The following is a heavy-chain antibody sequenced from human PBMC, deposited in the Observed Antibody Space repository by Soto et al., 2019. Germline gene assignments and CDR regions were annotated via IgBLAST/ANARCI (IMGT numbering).Heavy chain of an antibody. V-gene: IGHV3-23*01. Sequence: GGSLRLSCSASGFTFSTYAMSWVRQAPGKGLEWVSAISATGAGTYYADSVKGRFTISRDNSKNTLHLQMNSLRAEDTAVYYCALRKTGSYFDYRGQGTLVTVSS. J-gene: IGHJ4*02. CDR1: GFTFSTYA. D-gene: IGHD1-26*01. CDR2: ISATGAGT. CDR3: ALRKTGSYFDY.